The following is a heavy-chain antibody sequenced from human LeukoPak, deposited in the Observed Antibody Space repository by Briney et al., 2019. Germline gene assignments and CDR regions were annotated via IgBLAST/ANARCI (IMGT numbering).Heavy chain of an antibody. CDR3: ARDIAVAGNAFDI. V-gene: IGHV1-18*01. D-gene: IGHD6-19*01. CDR2: IGGFHGIT. J-gene: IGHJ3*02. CDR1: GYTFTSYG. Sequence: ASVKVSCKASGYTFTSYGISWVRQAPGQGLEWMGWIGGFHGITNYAQKFQGRVTMTTDTSTGTAYMELSSLRSEDTAVYYCARDIAVAGNAFDIWGQGTRVTVSS.